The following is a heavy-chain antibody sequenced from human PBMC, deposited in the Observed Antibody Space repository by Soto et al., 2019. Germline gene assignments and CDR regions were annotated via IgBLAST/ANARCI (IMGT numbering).Heavy chain of an antibody. CDR2: INAGNGNT. CDR1: GYTFTCYA. V-gene: IGHV1-3*01. D-gene: IGHD3-10*01. CDR3: ARRITMVRGVTTILNDAFDI. Sequence: ASVKVSCKASGYTFTCYAMHWVRQAHGQRLEWMGWINAGNGNTKYPQKFQGRVTITRDTSASTAYMELSSLRSEDTAVYYCARRITMVRGVTTILNDAFDIRGQGTMVTVPS. J-gene: IGHJ3*02.